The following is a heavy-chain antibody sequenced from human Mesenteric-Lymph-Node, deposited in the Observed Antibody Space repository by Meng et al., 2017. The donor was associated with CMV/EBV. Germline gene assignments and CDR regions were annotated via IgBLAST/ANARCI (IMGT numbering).Heavy chain of an antibody. V-gene: IGHV3-33*06. D-gene: IGHD3-10*01. Sequence: GGSLRLSCAASGFTFNVYGMHWVRQAPGKGLEWVAVIWYDGSNKYYADSVKGRFTISRDNSKNTLYLQMNSLRAEDTAVYNCAKDRGSSYYYYGMDVWGQGTTVTVSS. J-gene: IGHJ6*02. CDR1: GFTFNVYG. CDR3: AKDRGSSYYYYGMDV. CDR2: IWYDGSNK.